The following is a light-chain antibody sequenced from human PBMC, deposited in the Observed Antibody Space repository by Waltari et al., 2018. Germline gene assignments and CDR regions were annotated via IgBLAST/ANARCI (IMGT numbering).Light chain of an antibody. CDR2: WES. CDR3: QKYYSNPT. J-gene: IGKJ1*01. V-gene: IGKV4-1*01. CDR1: RSISYTKNY. Sequence: DIILTQSPETLAVSLGERATINCKSSRSISYTKNYLSWYQQKPGQAQRLLISWESTRDFGVPDRFSGSGSVADFTRTIDGLQADDVAVYYCQKYYSNPTFGQGTKVQIK.